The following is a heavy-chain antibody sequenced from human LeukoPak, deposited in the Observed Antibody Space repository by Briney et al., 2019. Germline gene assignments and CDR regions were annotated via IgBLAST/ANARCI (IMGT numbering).Heavy chain of an antibody. Sequence: GGSLRLSCAASGFTFSSFEMNWVRQAPGEGLEWVSYISGSGSTVYYTDSVKGRFTVSRDNAKNSLYLQMNTLRAEDTAVYYCAREGMSYLYLDYWGQGTLVIVSS. V-gene: IGHV3-48*03. CDR3: AREGMSYLYLDY. J-gene: IGHJ4*02. D-gene: IGHD3-16*02. CDR1: GFTFSSFE. CDR2: ISGSGSTV.